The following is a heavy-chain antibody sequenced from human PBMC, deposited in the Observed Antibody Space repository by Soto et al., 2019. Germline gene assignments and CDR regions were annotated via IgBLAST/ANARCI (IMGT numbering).Heavy chain of an antibody. Sequence: VQLVESGGGLVQPGGSLRLSCAASGFTFGSYAMTCDRQAPGKGLEWVSGNSGGGSGRYYSDSVEARFPISRDNPKNLLYRQMNNLRAEDTAVYFCARVRFPSAPRRPLDYYFRDVWGNGTTITVSS. CDR3: ARVRFPSAPRRPLDYYFRDV. D-gene: IGHD6-6*01. J-gene: IGHJ6*03. V-gene: IGHV3-23*04. CDR2: NSGGGSGR. CDR1: GFTFGSYA.